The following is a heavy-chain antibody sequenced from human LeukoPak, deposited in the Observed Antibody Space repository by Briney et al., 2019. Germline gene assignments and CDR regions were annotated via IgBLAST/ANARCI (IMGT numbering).Heavy chain of an antibody. Sequence: ASVKVSCKASGYTFTGDYMHWVRQAPGQGLEWMGWINPNSGSTNYAQKFQGRVTMTRDTSISTAYMELSRLRSDDTAVYYCAREYQLLYNWFDPWGQGTLVTVSS. CDR2: INPNSGST. D-gene: IGHD2-2*01. CDR1: GYTFTGDY. V-gene: IGHV1-2*02. CDR3: AREYQLLYNWFDP. J-gene: IGHJ5*02.